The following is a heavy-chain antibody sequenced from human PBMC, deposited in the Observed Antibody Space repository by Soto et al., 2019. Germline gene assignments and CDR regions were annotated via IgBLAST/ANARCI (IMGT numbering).Heavy chain of an antibody. CDR3: AKVDSSGKYRLAY. CDR1: GFTFSDHY. Sequence: EVQLEESGGGLVQPVGSLRLSCVASGFTFSDHYMDWVRQAPGKGLEWVGRTRRKVNSYTTEYAAYVKGRFTVSRDDSKTSLYLQMNSLKTEDTAVYYCAKVDSSGKYRLAYWGQGTLVTVSS. V-gene: IGHV3-72*01. D-gene: IGHD3-22*01. CDR2: TRRKVNSYTT. J-gene: IGHJ4*02.